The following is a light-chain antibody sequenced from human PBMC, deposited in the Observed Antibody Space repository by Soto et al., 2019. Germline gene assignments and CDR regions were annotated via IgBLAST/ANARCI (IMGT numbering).Light chain of an antibody. CDR3: QQTYSTPYT. Sequence: IHMTQSPSSLSASVGDRVTISCRASQRITTYLNWYQQKPGEAPKLLISTSGTLQRGVPSRFSGSGSGTDCTLTITSLQRADFATYFGQQTYSTPYTFGQGTQLEIK. CDR2: TSG. V-gene: IGKV1-39*01. CDR1: QRITTY. J-gene: IGKJ2*01.